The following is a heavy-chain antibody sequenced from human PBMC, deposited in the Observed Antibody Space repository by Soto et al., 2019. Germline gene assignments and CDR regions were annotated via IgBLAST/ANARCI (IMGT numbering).Heavy chain of an antibody. D-gene: IGHD3-22*01. J-gene: IGHJ4*02. V-gene: IGHV1-69*13. CDR1: GGTFSRYA. Sequence: VKVSCKASGGTFSRYAISWVRQAPGQGLEWMGGIIPIFGTANYAQKFQGRVTITADESTSTAYMELSSLRSEDTAVYYCARQYYYDSSGYYESWGQGTLVTVSS. CDR3: ARQYYYDSSGYYES. CDR2: IIPIFGTA.